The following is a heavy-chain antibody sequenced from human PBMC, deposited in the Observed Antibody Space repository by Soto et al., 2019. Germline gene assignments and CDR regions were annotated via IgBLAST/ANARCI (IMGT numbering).Heavy chain of an antibody. V-gene: IGHV3-30*03. J-gene: IGHJ3*02. CDR2: ISYDGSNK. Sequence: PGGSLRLSCAASGFTFSSYGMHWVRQAPGKGLEWVAVISYDGSNKYYADSVKGRFTISRDNSKNTLYLQMNSLRAEDTAVYYCASPPDFWSGFSSEQKVGDAFDIWGQGTMVTVSS. D-gene: IGHD3-3*01. CDR3: ASPPDFWSGFSSEQKVGDAFDI. CDR1: GFTFSSYG.